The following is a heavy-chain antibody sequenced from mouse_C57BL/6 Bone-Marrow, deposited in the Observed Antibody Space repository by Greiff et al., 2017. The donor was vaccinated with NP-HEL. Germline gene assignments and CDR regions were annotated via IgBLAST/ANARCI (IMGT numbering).Heavy chain of an antibody. J-gene: IGHJ4*01. CDR1: GYAFTNYL. D-gene: IGHD2-4*01. CDR2: INPGSGGT. CDR3: ARRLRQYYYAMDY. V-gene: IGHV1-54*01. Sequence: VQGVESGAELVRPGTSVKVSCKASGYAFTNYLIEWVKQRPGQGLEWIGVINPGSGGTNYNEKFKGKATLTADKSSSTAYMQLSSLTSEDSAVYFCARRLRQYYYAMDYWGQGTSVTVSS.